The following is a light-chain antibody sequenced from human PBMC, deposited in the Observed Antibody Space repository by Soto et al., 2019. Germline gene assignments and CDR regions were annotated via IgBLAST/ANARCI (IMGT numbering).Light chain of an antibody. CDR3: QQYNSLMYT. J-gene: IGKJ2*01. Sequence: DIQMTQSPSTLSASVGDRVTITCRASQSISSWLAWYQQKPGKAPKLLIYKASSLESGVPSRFSGSGSGTEFTLTISSLQPDDFATYYCQQYNSLMYTFGQGTKLRSN. CDR1: QSISSW. CDR2: KAS. V-gene: IGKV1-5*03.